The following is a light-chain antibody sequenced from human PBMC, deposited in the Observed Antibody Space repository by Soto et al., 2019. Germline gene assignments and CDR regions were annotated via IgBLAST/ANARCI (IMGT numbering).Light chain of an antibody. CDR2: WAS. J-gene: IGKJ2*01. Sequence: DIVMTQSPDSLAVSLGERATINCKSSQSVLYSSNNKNYLGWYQQKLGQPPKLLIYWASTRESGVPDRFSGSGSGTDFTLTISSLQAEDVAVYYCQQYYSTPPTFGQGTKLEIK. V-gene: IGKV4-1*01. CDR3: QQYYSTPPT. CDR1: QSVLYSSNNKNY.